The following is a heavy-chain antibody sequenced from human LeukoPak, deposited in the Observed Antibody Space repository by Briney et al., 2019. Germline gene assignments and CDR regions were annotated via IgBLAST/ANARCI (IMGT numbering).Heavy chain of an antibody. Sequence: PGGSLRLSCAASGFTFSSYSMNWVRQAPGKGLEWVSSISSSSSYIYYADSVKGRFTISRDNAKNSLYLQMNSLRAEDTAVYYCARGGSSGYPIDYWGQGTLVTVSS. D-gene: IGHD3-22*01. J-gene: IGHJ4*02. CDR2: ISSSSSYI. CDR3: ARGGSSGYPIDY. V-gene: IGHV3-21*01. CDR1: GFTFSSYS.